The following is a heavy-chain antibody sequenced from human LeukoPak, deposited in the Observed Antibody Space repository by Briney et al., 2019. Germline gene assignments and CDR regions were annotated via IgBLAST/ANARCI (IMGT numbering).Heavy chain of an antibody. Sequence: GGSLRLSCVASGFNFNIYAMSWVRQAPGKGLEWVSGISGSSSHTLDADSVRGRSIISRDNTRNTLYLHMSSLRVEDTALYYCAKEHDYSNAAPEWGFDSWGQGALVTVSS. CDR3: AKEHDYSNAAPEWGFDS. CDR2: ISGSSSHT. V-gene: IGHV3-23*01. J-gene: IGHJ4*02. CDR1: GFNFNIYA. D-gene: IGHD3-3*01.